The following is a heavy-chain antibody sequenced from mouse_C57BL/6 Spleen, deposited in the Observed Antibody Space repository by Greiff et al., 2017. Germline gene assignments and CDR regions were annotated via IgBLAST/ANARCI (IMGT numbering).Heavy chain of an antibody. J-gene: IGHJ3*01. V-gene: IGHV14-4*01. CDR3: TPYYGNYEAWFAY. CDR1: GFNIKDDY. CDR2: IDPENGDT. Sequence: QLKESGAELVRPGASVKLSCTASGFNIKDDYMHWVKQRPEQGLEWIGWIDPENGDTEYASKFQGKATITADTSSNTAYLQLSSLTSEDTAVYYCTPYYGNYEAWFAYWGQGTLVTVSA. D-gene: IGHD2-10*01.